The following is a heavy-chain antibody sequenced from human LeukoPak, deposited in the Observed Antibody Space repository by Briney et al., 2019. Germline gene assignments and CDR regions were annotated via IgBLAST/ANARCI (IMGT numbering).Heavy chain of an antibody. J-gene: IGHJ3*02. Sequence: PGGSLRLSFAALGFTFDAHGMSWVRQAPGKGLDWVSGINLNGYRTGYADPVRARFTISRDNAKNSLYLQMNSLRAEDTALYYCARSRNGAYQAFDIWGQGTMVTVSS. CDR2: INLNGYRT. D-gene: IGHD1-26*01. CDR1: GFTFDAHG. V-gene: IGHV3-20*03. CDR3: ARSRNGAYQAFDI.